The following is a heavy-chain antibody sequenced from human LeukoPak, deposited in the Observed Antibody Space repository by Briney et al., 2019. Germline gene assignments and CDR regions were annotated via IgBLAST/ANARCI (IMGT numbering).Heavy chain of an antibody. D-gene: IGHD2-15*01. V-gene: IGHV1-69*06. Sequence: SVKVSCKASGGTFSSYTISWVRQAPGQGREWMGGIIPIFGTANYAQKFQGRVTITADKSTSTAYMELSSLRSEDTAVYYCARVGYCSGGSCPVPTENYYYYYGMDVWGQGTTVTVS. CDR3: ARVGYCSGGSCPVPTENYYYYYGMDV. CDR2: IIPIFGTA. CDR1: GGTFSSYT. J-gene: IGHJ6*02.